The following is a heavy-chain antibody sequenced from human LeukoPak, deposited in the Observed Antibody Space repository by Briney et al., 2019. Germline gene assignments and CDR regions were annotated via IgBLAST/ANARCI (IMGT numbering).Heavy chain of an antibody. CDR1: GGTFSSYA. CDR2: MNPNSGNT. Sequence: ASVKVSCKASGGTFSSYAINWVRQATGQGLEWMGWMNPNSGNTGYAQKIQGRVTITRNTSISTAYMELSSLRSEDTAVYYCARGLWWLGLHYFDYWGQGTLVTVSS. J-gene: IGHJ4*02. CDR3: ARGLWWLGLHYFDY. D-gene: IGHD6-19*01. V-gene: IGHV1-8*03.